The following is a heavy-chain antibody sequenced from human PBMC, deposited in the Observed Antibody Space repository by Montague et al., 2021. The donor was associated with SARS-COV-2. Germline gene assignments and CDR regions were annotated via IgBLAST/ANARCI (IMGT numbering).Heavy chain of an antibody. CDR3: VRDTGSAQAGFDA. V-gene: IGHV6-1*01. J-gene: IGHJ4*02. D-gene: IGHD4-17*01. CDR1: VDSVWSNTAA. CDR2: TNYRSKWTS. Sequence: CAISVDSVWSNTAAWNWIRQSPSGGLEWLGRTNYRSKWTSDYATSVEGRISINPDTSKNQFFLHLRSVTPEDTGVYYCVRDTGSAQAGFDAWGQGTLVTVSA.